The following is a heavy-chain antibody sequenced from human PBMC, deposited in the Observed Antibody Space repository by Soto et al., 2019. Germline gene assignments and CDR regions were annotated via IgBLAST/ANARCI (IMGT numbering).Heavy chain of an antibody. J-gene: IGHJ4*02. CDR1: GGSISSYY. D-gene: IGHD6-13*01. CDR3: ASALDDSSSWYTFDH. Sequence: PSETLSLTCTVSGGSISSYYWSWIRQPAGKGLEWIGRIYTSGSTNYNPSLKSRVTMSVDTSKNQFSLKLSSVTAADTAVYYCASALDDSSSWYTFDHWGQGTLVTVSS. CDR2: IYTSGST. V-gene: IGHV4-4*07.